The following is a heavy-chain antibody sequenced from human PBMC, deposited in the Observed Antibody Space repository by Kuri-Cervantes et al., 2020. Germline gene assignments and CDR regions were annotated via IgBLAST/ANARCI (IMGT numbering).Heavy chain of an antibody. V-gene: IGHV3-23*01. D-gene: IGHD3-9*01. CDR1: GFNFNNYA. Sequence: GESLKISCAGSGFNFNNYAMNWVRQAPGKGLEWVAIISGDGDSTYYSDSVKGRFTISRDNSRNTMYLQMNGLRAEDTAVYYCARAPFDWRFDYWGQGTLVTVSS. CDR3: ARAPFDWRFDY. J-gene: IGHJ4*02. CDR2: ISGDGDST.